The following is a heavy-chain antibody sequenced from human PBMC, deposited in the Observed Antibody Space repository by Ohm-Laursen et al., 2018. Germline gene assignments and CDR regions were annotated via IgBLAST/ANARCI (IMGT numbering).Heavy chain of an antibody. J-gene: IGHJ4*02. CDR3: ARRSITGTTEFDY. CDR1: GFTFSDYY. D-gene: IGHD1-7*01. V-gene: IGHV3-11*01. CDR2: ISSSGTTK. Sequence: SLRLSCAASGFTFSDYYMSWIRQAPGKGLEWLSYISSSGTTKYYADSVKGRFTISRDNANKSLYLQMNSLRAEDTAVYYCARRSITGTTEFDYWSQGTLVTVSS.